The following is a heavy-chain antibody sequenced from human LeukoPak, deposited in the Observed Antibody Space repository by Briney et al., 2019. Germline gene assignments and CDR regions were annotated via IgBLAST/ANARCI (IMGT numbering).Heavy chain of an antibody. D-gene: IGHD6-19*01. CDR3: ARGWGDGMDV. CDR2: ISYDGRNK. J-gene: IGHJ6*02. Sequence: GGSLRLSCAASGFTFSSYWMNWVRQAPGKGLEWVAVISYDGRNKHYPDSVKGRFTISRDISTDTLWLQMDSLRTEDTAVYYCARGWGDGMDVWGQGTTVTVSS. V-gene: IGHV3-30*03. CDR1: GFTFSSYW.